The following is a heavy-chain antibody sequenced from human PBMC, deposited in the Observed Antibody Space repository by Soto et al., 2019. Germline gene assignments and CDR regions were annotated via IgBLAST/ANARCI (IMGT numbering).Heavy chain of an antibody. J-gene: IGHJ6*02. D-gene: IGHD5-12*01. CDR1: GYSFTSYW. V-gene: IGHV5-10-1*01. CDR3: ARHDVDMPRDYYYGMDV. Sequence: PGESLKISCKGSGYSFTSYWISWVRQMPGKGLEWMGRIDPSDSYTNYSPSFQGHVTISADKSISTAYLQWSSLKASDTAMYYCARHDVDMPRDYYYGMDVWGQGTTVTVSS. CDR2: IDPSDSYT.